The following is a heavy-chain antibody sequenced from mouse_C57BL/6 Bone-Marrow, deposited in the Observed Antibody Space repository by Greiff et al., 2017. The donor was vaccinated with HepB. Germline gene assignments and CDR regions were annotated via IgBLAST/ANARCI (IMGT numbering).Heavy chain of an antibody. CDR2: IHPNSGST. CDR1: GYTFTSYW. V-gene: IGHV1-64*01. J-gene: IGHJ4*01. Sequence: QVHVKQPGAELVKPGASVKLSCKASGYTFTSYWMHWVKQRPGQGLEWIGMIHPNSGSTNYNEKFKSKATLTVDKSSSTAYMQLSSLTSEDSAVYYCASGKSPYYAMDYWGQGTSVTVSS. CDR3: ASGKSPYYAMDY. D-gene: IGHD4-1*01.